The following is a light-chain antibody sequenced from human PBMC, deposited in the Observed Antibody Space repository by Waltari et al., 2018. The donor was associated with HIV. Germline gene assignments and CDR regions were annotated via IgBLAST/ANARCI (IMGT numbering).Light chain of an antibody. Sequence: SMLAQPPSVSGTPGQRLIISCSGGSSNFGKILLHWYQHFTGTAPNLVIYSDPQRPSGVHDRFSGSKSGTSASLAISGLQSEDEADYYCAVGEDTLKGLFGGGTKLTV. CDR2: SDP. CDR1: SSNFGKIL. CDR3: AVGEDTLKGL. J-gene: IGLJ2*01. V-gene: IGLV1-44*01.